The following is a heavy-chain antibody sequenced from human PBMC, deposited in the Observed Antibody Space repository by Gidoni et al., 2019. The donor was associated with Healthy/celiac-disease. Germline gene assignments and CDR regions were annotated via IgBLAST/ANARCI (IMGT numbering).Heavy chain of an antibody. CDR3: ARDLAEQWLVARYYYYGMDV. CDR1: GFTFSSYS. CDR2: ISSSSSTI. V-gene: IGHV3-48*02. Sequence: EVQLVESGGGLVQPGGSLRLSCAASGFTFSSYSMNWVRQAPGKGLEWVSYISSSSSTIYYADSVKGRFTISRDNAKNSLYLQMNSLRDEDTAVYYCARDLAEQWLVARYYYYGMDVWGQGTTVTVSS. J-gene: IGHJ6*02. D-gene: IGHD6-19*01.